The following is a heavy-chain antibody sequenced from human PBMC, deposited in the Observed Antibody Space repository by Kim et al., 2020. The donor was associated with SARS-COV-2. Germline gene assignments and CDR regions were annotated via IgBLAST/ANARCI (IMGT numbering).Heavy chain of an antibody. CDR3: ARAFFTGSYEACDFDY. CDR2: IYPGDSDT. Sequence: GESLKISCKGSGYSFTSYWIGWVRQMPGKGLEWMGIIYPGDSDTRYSPSFQGQVTISADKSISTAYLQWSSLKASDTAMYYCARAFFTGSYEACDFDYWGQGTLVTVSS. D-gene: IGHD3-10*01. CDR1: GYSFTSYW. J-gene: IGHJ4*02. V-gene: IGHV5-51*01.